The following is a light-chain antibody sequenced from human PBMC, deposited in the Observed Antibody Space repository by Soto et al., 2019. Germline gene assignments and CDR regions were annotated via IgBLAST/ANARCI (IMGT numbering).Light chain of an antibody. CDR2: GIS. CDR3: HQYNNWPSWT. J-gene: IGKJ1*01. V-gene: IGKV3-15*01. CDR1: QSVSSN. Sequence: EILMTQSPATLSVSPGERATLSCRARQSVSSNLAWYQQKPGQAPRLLIYGISTRATGIPARFSGSGSGTEFTLTISSLQPEDFAIYYCHQYNNWPSWTFGQGTKVDIK.